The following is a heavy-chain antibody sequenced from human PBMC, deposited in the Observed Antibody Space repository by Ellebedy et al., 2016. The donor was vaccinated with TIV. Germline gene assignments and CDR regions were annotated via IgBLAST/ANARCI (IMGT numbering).Heavy chain of an antibody. D-gene: IGHD5-12*01. CDR1: GYSFTNYW. CDR2: IDSIDSYI. V-gene: IGHV5-10-1*01. J-gene: IGHJ4*02. Sequence: PGGSLRLSCKGSGYSFTNYWISWVRQMPGKGLEWMGRIDSIDSYINYSPSFQGHVTISADKSINTAYLQWSSLKASDTAIYYCARRDKVVGGDDYWGQGTLVTVSS. CDR3: ARRDKVVGGDDY.